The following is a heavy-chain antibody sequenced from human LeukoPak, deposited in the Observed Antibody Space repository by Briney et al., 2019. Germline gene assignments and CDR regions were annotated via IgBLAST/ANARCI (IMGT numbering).Heavy chain of an antibody. CDR1: GFTFSSYS. Sequence: GGSLRLSCAASGFTFSSYSMNWVRQAPGKGLEWVSYISSSSTTYYADSVKGRFTISRDNAKNSLYLQMNSLRDEDTAAYYCARALDIVVVPAAIGDGYWGQGTLVTVSS. D-gene: IGHD2-2*02. CDR2: ISSSSTT. J-gene: IGHJ4*02. CDR3: ARALDIVVVPAAIGDGY. V-gene: IGHV3-48*02.